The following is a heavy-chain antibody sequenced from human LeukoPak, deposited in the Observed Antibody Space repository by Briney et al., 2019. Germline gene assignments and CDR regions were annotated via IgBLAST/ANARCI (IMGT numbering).Heavy chain of an antibody. D-gene: IGHD1-26*01. CDR2: IGTAGDT. Sequence: GGSLRLSCAAYGFTFSSYDMHWVRQAKGKGLEWVSAIGTAGDTYYPGSVKGRFTISRENAKNSLYLQMNSLRAGDTAVYYCARGPVGATTTHFDYWGQGTLVTVSS. CDR1: GFTFSSYD. V-gene: IGHV3-13*01. CDR3: ARGPVGATTTHFDY. J-gene: IGHJ4*02.